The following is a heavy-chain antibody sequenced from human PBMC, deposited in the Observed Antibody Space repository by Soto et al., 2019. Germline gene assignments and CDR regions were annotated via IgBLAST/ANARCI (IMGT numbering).Heavy chain of an antibody. CDR2: ISSSSSTI. CDR3: ARDNTVTPS. V-gene: IGHV3-48*04. D-gene: IGHD4-17*01. Sequence: GGSLRLSCAASGFTFSSYSMNWVRQAPGKGLEWVSYISSSSSTIYYADSLKGRFTISRYNAKNSLYLQMNSLRAEDTAVYYCARDNTVTPSWGQGTLVTVSS. CDR1: GFTFSSYS. J-gene: IGHJ4*02.